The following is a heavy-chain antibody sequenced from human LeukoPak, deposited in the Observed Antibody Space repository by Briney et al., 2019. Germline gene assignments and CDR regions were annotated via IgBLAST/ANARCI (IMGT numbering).Heavy chain of an antibody. CDR1: GGSIRSSYYY. J-gene: IGHJ5*02. V-gene: IGHV4-39*02. CDR2: IYDSGST. Sequence: PSETLSLTCTVSGGSIRSSYYYWGWIRQPPGKGLEWIGSIYDSGSTYYNPSLKSRVTISVDTSKNQFSLKLNSVTAADTAVYYCAREGTSLLRYFDWYNWFDPWGQGTLVTVSS. CDR3: AREGTSLLRYFDWYNWFDP. D-gene: IGHD3-9*01.